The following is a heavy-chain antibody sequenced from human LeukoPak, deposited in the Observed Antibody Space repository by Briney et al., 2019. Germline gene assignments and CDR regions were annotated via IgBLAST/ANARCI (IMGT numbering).Heavy chain of an antibody. J-gene: IGHJ6*03. CDR3: ARAEGHGYYGYYYYMDV. CDR1: GYTFTSYG. V-gene: IGHV1-18*01. Sequence: ASVKVSCKASGYTFTSYGISWVRQASGQGLEWMGWISAYNGNTNYAQKLQGRVTMTTDASTSTAYMELRSLRSDDTAVYYCARAEGHGYYGYYYYMDVWGKGTTVTISS. CDR2: ISAYNGNT. D-gene: IGHD3-3*01.